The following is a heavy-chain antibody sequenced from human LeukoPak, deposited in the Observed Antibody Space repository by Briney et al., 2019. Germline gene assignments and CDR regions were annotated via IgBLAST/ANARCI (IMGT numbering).Heavy chain of an antibody. V-gene: IGHV3-7*01. Sequence: PGGSLRLSCAASGFTFSKSAMSWVRQAPGKGLEWVANIKQDGSEKNYVDSVKGRFTISRDNAENSLFLQMNSLRVEDTAVYYCAREWQGGIAAAGTRIEGDYWGQGTLVAVSS. CDR3: AREWQGGIAAAGTRIEGDY. D-gene: IGHD6-13*01. CDR2: IKQDGSEK. J-gene: IGHJ4*02. CDR1: GFTFSKSA.